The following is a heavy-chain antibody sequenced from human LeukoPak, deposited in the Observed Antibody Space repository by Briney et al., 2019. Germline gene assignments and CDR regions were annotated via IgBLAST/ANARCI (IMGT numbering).Heavy chain of an antibody. Sequence: SETLSLTCTVSGGSISGSSYYWGWIRQPPGKGLEWIGSIYYSGSTYYNPSLKSRVTISVDTSKNQFSLKLSSVTAADTAVYYCARGGWYCGGDCSNPIDYWGQGTLVTVSS. CDR3: ARGGWYCGGDCSNPIDY. V-gene: IGHV4-39*07. D-gene: IGHD2-21*02. CDR2: IYYSGST. J-gene: IGHJ4*02. CDR1: GGSISGSSYY.